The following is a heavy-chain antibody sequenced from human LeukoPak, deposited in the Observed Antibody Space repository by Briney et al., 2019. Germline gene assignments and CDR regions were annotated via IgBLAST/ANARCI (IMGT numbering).Heavy chain of an antibody. CDR2: IGSTPGHI. CDR1: GFPFSSYS. J-gene: IGHJ4*02. Sequence: PGGSLRLSCAASGFPFSSYSMNWVRQAPGKGLEWVSSIGSTPGHIYYADSVRGRFTISRDNAKNSLYLQMNSLRAEDTAVYYCARDGTAVGINYDYWGQGTLVTVSS. D-gene: IGHD6-13*01. V-gene: IGHV3-21*04. CDR3: ARDGTAVGINYDY.